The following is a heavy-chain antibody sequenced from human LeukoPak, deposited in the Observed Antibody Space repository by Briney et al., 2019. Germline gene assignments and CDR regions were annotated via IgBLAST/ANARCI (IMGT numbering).Heavy chain of an antibody. J-gene: IGHJ4*02. CDR2: IWYDGSNK. CDR1: GFTFSSYG. V-gene: IGHV3-33*06. CDR3: AKVVRGVIQYDY. D-gene: IGHD3-10*01. Sequence: PGRSLRLSCAASGFTFSSYGMHWVRQAPGKGLEWVAVIWYDGSNKYYADSVKGRFTISRDNSKNTLYLQMSSLRAEDTAVYYCAKVVRGVIQYDYWGQGTLVTVSS.